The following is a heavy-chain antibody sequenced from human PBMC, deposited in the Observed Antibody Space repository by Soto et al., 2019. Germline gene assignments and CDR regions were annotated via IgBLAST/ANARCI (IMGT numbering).Heavy chain of an antibody. CDR3: ARLLRDRVDAGLLMFDY. J-gene: IGHJ4*02. CDR1: GFTFSSYS. D-gene: IGHD3-9*01. Sequence: GGSLRLSCAASGFTFSSYSMNWVRQAPGKGLEWVSYIGSSTSSMYYADSVKGRFTISRDNAKNSLSLQMNSLRAEDTAVYYCARLLRDRVDAGLLMFDYWGQGTLVTVSS. CDR2: IGSSTSSM. V-gene: IGHV3-48*01.